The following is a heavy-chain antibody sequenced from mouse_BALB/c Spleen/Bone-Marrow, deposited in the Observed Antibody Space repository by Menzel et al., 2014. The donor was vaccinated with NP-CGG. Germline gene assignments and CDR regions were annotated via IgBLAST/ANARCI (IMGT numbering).Heavy chain of an antibody. D-gene: IGHD2-3*01. V-gene: IGHV1-9*01. CDR3: AKWLLGAMDY. CDR2: ILPGSGST. J-gene: IGHJ4*01. Sequence: QVQLQQSGAELMKPGASVKISCKATGYTFSNYWIEWIKQRPGHGLEWIGEILPGSGSTNYNEKFKGKATFTADTSSNTAYMQLGSLTSEDSAVYYCAKWLLGAMDYWGQGTSVTVSS. CDR1: GYTFSNYW.